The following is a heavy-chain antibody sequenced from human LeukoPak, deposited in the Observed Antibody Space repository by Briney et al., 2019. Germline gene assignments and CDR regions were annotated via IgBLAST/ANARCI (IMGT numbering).Heavy chain of an antibody. J-gene: IGHJ4*02. CDR2: ISAYNGNT. CDR3: ARWMSGSYSVDY. CDR1: GYTFTGYY. V-gene: IGHV1-18*04. D-gene: IGHD1-26*01. Sequence: ASVKVSCKASGYTFTGYYMHWVRQAPGQGLEWMGWISAYNGNTNYAQKLQGRVTMTTDTSTSTAYMELRSLRSDDTAVYYCARWMSGSYSVDYWGQGTLVTVSS.